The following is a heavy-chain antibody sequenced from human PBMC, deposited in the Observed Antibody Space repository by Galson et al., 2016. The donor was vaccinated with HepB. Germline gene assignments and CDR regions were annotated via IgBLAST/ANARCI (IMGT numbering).Heavy chain of an antibody. CDR3: ARHRYYYDSSGYYYVLGY. CDR2: IDPSDSYT. V-gene: IGHV5-10-1*01. D-gene: IGHD3-22*01. Sequence: QSGAEVKKPGESLRISCKGSGYSFTSYWISWVRQMPGKGLEWMGRIDPSDSYTNYSPSFQGHVTISADKSISTAYLQWSSLKASDTAMYYCARHRYYYDSSGYYYVLGYWGQGTLVTVSS. J-gene: IGHJ4*02. CDR1: GYSFTSYW.